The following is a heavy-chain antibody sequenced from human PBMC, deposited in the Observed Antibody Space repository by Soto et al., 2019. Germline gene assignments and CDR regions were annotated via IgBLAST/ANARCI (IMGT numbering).Heavy chain of an antibody. CDR2: ITSSSTI. Sequence: GGSLRLSCVASGFTFSSYSMNWVRQAPGKGLEWVSYITSSSTILYADSVKGRFTISRDNAKNSLYLQMDSLRAEDTAVYYCATPFGKAFDIWGQGTMVTVSS. CDR1: GFTFSSYS. J-gene: IGHJ3*02. CDR3: ATPFGKAFDI. D-gene: IGHD3-10*01. V-gene: IGHV3-48*01.